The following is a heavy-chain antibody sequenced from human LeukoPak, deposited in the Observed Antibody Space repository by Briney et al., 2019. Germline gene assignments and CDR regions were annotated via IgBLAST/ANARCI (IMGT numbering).Heavy chain of an antibody. CDR2: ISGDGTIK. J-gene: IGHJ4*02. CDR3: SRSQFDY. Sequence: GGSLRLSCEPSGFPFSSYWMLWVRQAPGKGLVWVSRISGDGTIKTYADFVRGRFTISRHNTKNILYLQMNSLRVEDTAISFCSRSQFDYWGQGVLVSVSS. V-gene: IGHV3-74*03. CDR1: GFPFSSYW.